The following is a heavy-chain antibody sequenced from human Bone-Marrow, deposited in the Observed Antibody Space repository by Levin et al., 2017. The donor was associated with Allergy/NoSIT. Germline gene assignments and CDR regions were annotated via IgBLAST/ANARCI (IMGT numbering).Heavy chain of an antibody. CDR2: ISGSGRTV. D-gene: IGHD3-22*01. V-gene: IGHV3-48*03. CDR1: GFMFRSYE. Sequence: LSLTCAASGFMFRSYEMNWVRQAPGKGLEWISYISGSGRTVYYADSVTGRFTISRDNARNSLYLQMSSLRAEDTALYYCARDPHYYDSSDYPPYFFDHWGQGTLVTVSS. CDR3: ARDPHYYDSSDYPPYFFDH. J-gene: IGHJ4*02.